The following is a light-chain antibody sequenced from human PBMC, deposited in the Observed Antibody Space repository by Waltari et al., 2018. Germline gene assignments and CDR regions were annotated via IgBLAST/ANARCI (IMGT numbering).Light chain of an antibody. V-gene: IGLV1-40*01. CDR2: GNS. Sequence: QSVLTQPPSVSGAPGQRVTISCTGSSSTIGAGYDVPWYQQLPGTAPKPLIYGNSNRPSGVPDRFSGSKSGTSASLAITGLQAEDEADYYCQSYDSSLSGWDVVFGGGTKLTVL. CDR3: QSYDSSLSGWDVV. CDR1: SSTIGAGYD. J-gene: IGLJ2*01.